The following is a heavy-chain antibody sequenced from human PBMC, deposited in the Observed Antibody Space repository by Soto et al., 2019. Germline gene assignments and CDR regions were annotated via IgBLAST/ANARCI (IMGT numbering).Heavy chain of an antibody. CDR1: GFTFINNA. D-gene: IGHD3-16*01. V-gene: IGHV3-23*01. J-gene: IGHJ3*02. CDR2: VTGTGGTT. CDR3: VNPASGFVYAAFEI. Sequence: EVQLLESGGGLVQPGGSLRLSCVASGFTFINNAMSWVRQAPGKGLEWVSCVTGTGGTTYYSDSVKGRFTISRDNAKNTVFLQMNSLRVEDTAMYYCVNPASGFVYAAFEIWGQGTMVTVSS.